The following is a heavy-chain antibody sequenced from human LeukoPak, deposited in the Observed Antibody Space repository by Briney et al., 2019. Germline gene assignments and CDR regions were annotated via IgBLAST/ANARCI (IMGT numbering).Heavy chain of an antibody. D-gene: IGHD2-21*02. CDR3: ARQLAYCGGDCYDFDY. J-gene: IGHJ4*02. CDR1: GGSFSGYY. Sequence: PSETLSLTCAVYGGSFSGYYWSWIRQPPGKGLEWIGEINHSGSTNYNPSLKSRVTISVDTSKNQFSLKLSSVTAADTAVYYCARQLAYCGGDCYDFDYWGQGTLVTVSS. CDR2: INHSGST. V-gene: IGHV4-34*01.